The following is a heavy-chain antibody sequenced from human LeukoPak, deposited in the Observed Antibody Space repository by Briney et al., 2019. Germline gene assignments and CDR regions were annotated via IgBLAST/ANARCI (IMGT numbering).Heavy chain of an antibody. CDR1: GFTFSTFA. Sequence: GGSLRLSCAASGFTFSTFAMIWVRQPPGKGLEWVSSIFQGGGEIHYADSVRGRFTISRDNSKSTLFLQMNSMRAEDSAIYYCATYRQVLLPFESWGQGTLVTVSS. CDR3: ATYRQVLLPFES. CDR2: IFQGGGEI. V-gene: IGHV3-23*01. J-gene: IGHJ4*02. D-gene: IGHD5-18*01.